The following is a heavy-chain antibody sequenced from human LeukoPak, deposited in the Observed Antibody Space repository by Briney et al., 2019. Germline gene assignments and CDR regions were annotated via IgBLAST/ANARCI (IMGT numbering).Heavy chain of an antibody. Sequence: ASVKVSCKASGGTFSSYAISWVRQAPGQGLEWTGGIIPIFGTANYAQKFQGRVTITADESTSTAYMELSSLRSEDTAVYYCARGLPNDIVVVPAAIPRSYYYMDVWGKGTTVTVSS. D-gene: IGHD2-2*02. CDR1: GGTFSSYA. CDR2: IIPIFGTA. CDR3: ARGLPNDIVVVPAAIPRSYYYMDV. J-gene: IGHJ6*03. V-gene: IGHV1-69*13.